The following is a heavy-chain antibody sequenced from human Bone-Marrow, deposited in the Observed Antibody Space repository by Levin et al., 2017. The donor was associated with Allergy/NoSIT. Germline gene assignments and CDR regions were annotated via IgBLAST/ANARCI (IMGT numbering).Heavy chain of an antibody. CDR2: ISYDGSNE. CDR3: TSGMHFVWGSLTSEAFQT. D-gene: IGHD3-16*01. Sequence: PGGSLRLSCAASGFTFGTYDMHWVRQAPGKGLEWVAVISYDGSNENYADSLKGRFTVSRDNSKNTLSLEMNSLRVEDTAVYYCTSGMHFVWGSLTSEAFQTWGQGTMVTVSS. CDR1: GFTFGTYD. V-gene: IGHV3-30-3*01. J-gene: IGHJ3*02.